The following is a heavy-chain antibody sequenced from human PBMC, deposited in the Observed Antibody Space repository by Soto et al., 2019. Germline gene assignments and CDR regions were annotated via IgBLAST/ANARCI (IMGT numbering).Heavy chain of an antibody. J-gene: IGHJ5*02. V-gene: IGHV4-39*02. CDR3: ARAYLTGTTPPYNWFDR. CDR1: GASITSGTYY. CDR2: LYFTGRT. Sequence: PSETLSLTCTVSGASITSGTYYWGWIRQPPGKGLEWIGSLYFTGRTYYSPSLKSRVTISVDTSKNHFSLNLTSVTAADTAVYYCARAYLTGTTPPYNWFDRWGQGTLVTVSS. D-gene: IGHD1-7*01.